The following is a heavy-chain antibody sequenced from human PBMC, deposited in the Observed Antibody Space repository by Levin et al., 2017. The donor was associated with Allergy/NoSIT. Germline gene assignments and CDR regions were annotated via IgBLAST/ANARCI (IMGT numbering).Heavy chain of an antibody. CDR3: ARDWAGYSSTWTLDY. Sequence: GGSLRLSCAASGFSFSSYAMHWVRQAPGKGLEWVAVISYDGSNKNYADSVKGRFTISRDNYKKTLYLQMNSLRSEDTAVYYCARDWAGYSSTWTLDYWGQGTLVTVSS. D-gene: IGHD6-13*01. V-gene: IGHV3-30-3*01. CDR2: ISYDGSNK. J-gene: IGHJ4*02. CDR1: GFSFSSYA.